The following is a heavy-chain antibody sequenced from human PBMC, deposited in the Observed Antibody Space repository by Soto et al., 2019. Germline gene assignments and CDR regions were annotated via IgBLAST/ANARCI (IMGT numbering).Heavy chain of an antibody. CDR2: ISYDGSNK. V-gene: IGHV3-30*03. CDR1: EVTFSSYG. D-gene: IGHD3-10*01. Sequence: QVQLVESGGGVVQPGRSLRLSCAASEVTFSSYGMQWVSQAPGKGLEWVAVISYDGSNKYYADSVKGRFTISRDNSKNTLYLQMNSLRAEDTAVYYCAPWFGAFHYWGQGTLVTVSS. CDR3: APWFGAFHY. J-gene: IGHJ4*02.